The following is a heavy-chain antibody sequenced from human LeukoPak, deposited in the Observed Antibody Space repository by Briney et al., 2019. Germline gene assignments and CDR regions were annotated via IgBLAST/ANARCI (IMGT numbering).Heavy chain of an antibody. Sequence: GGSLRLSCAASGFTFSTFSMNWVRQAPGKGLEWVSSISYSGSYIYYADSVKGRFTISRDNAKNSLYLQMDSLRAEDTAVYYCARYNSGWNDYWGQGTLVTVSS. V-gene: IGHV3-21*01. CDR2: ISYSGSYI. J-gene: IGHJ4*02. CDR1: GFTFSTFS. D-gene: IGHD6-19*01. CDR3: ARYNSGWNDY.